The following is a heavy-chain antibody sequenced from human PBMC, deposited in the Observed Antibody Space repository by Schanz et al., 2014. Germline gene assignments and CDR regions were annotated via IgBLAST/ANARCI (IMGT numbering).Heavy chain of an antibody. CDR2: IYSGIGA. D-gene: IGHD3-22*01. J-gene: IGHJ4*02. CDR1: GFTVSSNH. Sequence: EEQLLQSGGGLVQPGGSLRLSCAAYGFTVSSNHMSWVRQAPGKGLEWVSVIYSGIGAYYADSVKDRFTVSRDNSKNTVYLQMNRLRAEDTAVYYCARVHHYDPSGWGYFDYWGQGALVTVSS. CDR3: ARVHHYDPSGWGYFDY. V-gene: IGHV3-66*01.